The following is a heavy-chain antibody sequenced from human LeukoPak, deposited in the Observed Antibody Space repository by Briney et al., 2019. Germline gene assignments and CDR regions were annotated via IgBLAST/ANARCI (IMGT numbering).Heavy chain of an antibody. CDR2: ISAYNGNT. CDR1: GYTFTSYG. V-gene: IGHV1-18*01. J-gene: IGHJ5*02. Sequence: ASVTVSCKASGYTFTSYGISWVRQAPGQGLEWMGWISAYNGNTNYAQKLQGRVTMTTDTSTSTAYMELRSLRSDDAAVYYCARDLASSGWYPFDPWGQGTLVTVSS. CDR3: ARDLASSGWYPFDP. D-gene: IGHD6-19*01.